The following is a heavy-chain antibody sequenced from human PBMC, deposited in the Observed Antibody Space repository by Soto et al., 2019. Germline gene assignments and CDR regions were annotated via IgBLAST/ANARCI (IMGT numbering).Heavy chain of an antibody. J-gene: IGHJ5*02. CDR2: IYYSGST. Sequence: QVQLQESGPGLVKPSQTLSLTCTVSGVSISSGSYYWSWIRQHSGKGLEWIGDIYYSGSTYYNPSLKSRVTISGDTSKNQFYLKLSSVTAADTAVFYCARVGGINWFDPWGQGTLVTVSS. D-gene: IGHD1-20*01. CDR3: ARVGGINWFDP. V-gene: IGHV4-31*03. CDR1: GVSISSGSYY.